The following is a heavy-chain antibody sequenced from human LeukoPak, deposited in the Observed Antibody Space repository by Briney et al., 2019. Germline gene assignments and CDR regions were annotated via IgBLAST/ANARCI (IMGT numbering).Heavy chain of an antibody. D-gene: IGHD6-19*01. Sequence: ASVKVSCKASGYTFTSYDINWVRQATGQGLEWMGWMNPNSGNTDYAQKLQGRVTMTTDTSTSTAYMELRSLRSDDTAVYYCARSSGWLYFDYWGQGTLVTVSS. CDR3: ARSSGWLYFDY. CDR1: GYTFTSYD. CDR2: MNPNSGNT. J-gene: IGHJ4*02. V-gene: IGHV1-8*01.